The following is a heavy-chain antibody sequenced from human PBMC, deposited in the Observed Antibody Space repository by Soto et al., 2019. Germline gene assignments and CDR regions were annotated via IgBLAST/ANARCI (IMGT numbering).Heavy chain of an antibody. CDR3: AKDRGGVRYFDWLLQKGMDV. CDR2: ISGSGGST. J-gene: IGHJ6*02. Sequence: PGGSLRLSCAASGFTFSSYAMSWVRQAPGKGLEWVSAISGSGGSTYYADSVKGRFTISRDNSKNTLYLQMNSLRAEDTAVYYCAKDRGGVRYFDWLLQKGMDVWGQGTTVTVSS. V-gene: IGHV3-23*01. D-gene: IGHD3-9*01. CDR1: GFTFSSYA.